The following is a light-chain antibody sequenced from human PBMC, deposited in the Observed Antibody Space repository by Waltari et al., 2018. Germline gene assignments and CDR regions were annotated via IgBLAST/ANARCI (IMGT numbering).Light chain of an antibody. Sequence: FMLTQPHSVSESPGKTVSISCTRSSGSIARNYVQWYQQRPGSAPTIVIYEDDQRPSGVPGPFSGSIDSSSNSASLTISGLETEDEADYYCQSYDASVIFGGGTRLTVL. CDR3: QSYDASVI. J-gene: IGLJ2*01. V-gene: IGLV6-57*03. CDR1: SGSIARNY. CDR2: EDD.